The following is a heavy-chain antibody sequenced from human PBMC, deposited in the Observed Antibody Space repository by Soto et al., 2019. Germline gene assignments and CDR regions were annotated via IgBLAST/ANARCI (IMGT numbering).Heavy chain of an antibody. CDR2: IYTGGSK. CDR1: GVFVGTRY. V-gene: IGHV3-53*05. CDR3: AREGTTLLVPRYYYGMDV. J-gene: IGHJ6*02. Sequence: GGSLRLSCAASGVFVGTRYMAWVRQAPGKGLEWVSVIYTGGSKYYADSVKGRFTISRDNSINTVFLQMDSLRSEDTAVYYCAREGTTLLVPRYYYGMDVWGQGTTATVSS. D-gene: IGHD2-2*01.